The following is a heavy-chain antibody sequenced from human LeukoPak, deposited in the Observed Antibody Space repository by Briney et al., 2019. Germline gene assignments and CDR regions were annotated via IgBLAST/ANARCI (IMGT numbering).Heavy chain of an antibody. Sequence: PGGSLRLSCAASGFTFSDYYMSWIRPAPGKGLEWVSYISSSGSTIYYADSVKGRFTISRDNAKNSLYLQMNSLRAEDTAVYYCARVRTSSSPFYGSGSYYVDYWGQGTLVTVSS. CDR1: GFTFSDYY. V-gene: IGHV3-11*01. CDR3: ARVRTSSSPFYGSGSYYVDY. D-gene: IGHD3-10*01. J-gene: IGHJ4*02. CDR2: ISSSGSTI.